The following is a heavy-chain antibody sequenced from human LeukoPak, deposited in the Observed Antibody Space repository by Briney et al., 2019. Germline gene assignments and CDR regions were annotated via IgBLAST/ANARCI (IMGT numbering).Heavy chain of an antibody. V-gene: IGHV3-66*01. Sequence: PGGSLRLSCAASGFIVSSNYMSWVRQAPGKELEWVSIIYSGGNTYYADSVKGRFTISRDISKNTVSLQMNSLRAEDTAVYYCTRVRIEAAGWVPFDYWGQGTLVSVSS. J-gene: IGHJ4*02. CDR1: GFIVSSNY. CDR2: IYSGGNT. D-gene: IGHD6-13*01. CDR3: TRVRIEAAGWVPFDY.